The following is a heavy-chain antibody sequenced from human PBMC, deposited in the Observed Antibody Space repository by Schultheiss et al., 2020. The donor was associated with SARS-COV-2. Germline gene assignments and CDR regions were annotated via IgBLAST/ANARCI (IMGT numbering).Heavy chain of an antibody. J-gene: IGHJ6*02. D-gene: IGHD3-3*01. V-gene: IGHV3-30*19. Sequence: GGSLRLSCAASGFTFSSYGMHWVRQAPGKGLEWVAVIWYDGSNKYYADSVKGRFTISRDNSKNTLYLQMNSLRAEDTAVYYCARGGLITIFGVAENYYYYGMDVWGQGTTVTVSS. CDR3: ARGGLITIFGVAENYYYYGMDV. CDR1: GFTFSSYG. CDR2: IWYDGSNK.